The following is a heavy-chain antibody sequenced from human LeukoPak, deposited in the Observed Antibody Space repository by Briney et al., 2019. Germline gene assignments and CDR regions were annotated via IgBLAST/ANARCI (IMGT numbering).Heavy chain of an antibody. V-gene: IGHV3-33*08. J-gene: IGHJ6*02. CDR2: IWYDGSNK. CDR1: GFTLSSYE. Sequence: GGSLRLSCAASGFTLSSYEMNWVRQAPGKGLEWVAVIWYDGSNKYYADSVKGRFTISRDNSKNMLYLQMNSLRAEDTAVYYCARDSYGMDVWGQGTTVTVSS. CDR3: ARDSYGMDV.